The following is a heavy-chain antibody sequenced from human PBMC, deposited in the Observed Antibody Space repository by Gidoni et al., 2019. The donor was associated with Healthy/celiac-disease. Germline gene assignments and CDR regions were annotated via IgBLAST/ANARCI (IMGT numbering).Heavy chain of an antibody. Sequence: QLPLQESGPGLVTPSETLSLTCTVSGGSISSSSYYWGWIRQPPGKGLEWIGSIYYSGSTYYNPSLKSRVTISGDTSKNQFSLKLSSVTAADTAVYYCARPIVGAWAFDIWGQGTMVTVSS. D-gene: IGHD1-26*01. CDR2: IYYSGST. CDR1: GGSISSSSYY. CDR3: ARPIVGAWAFDI. J-gene: IGHJ3*02. V-gene: IGHV4-39*01.